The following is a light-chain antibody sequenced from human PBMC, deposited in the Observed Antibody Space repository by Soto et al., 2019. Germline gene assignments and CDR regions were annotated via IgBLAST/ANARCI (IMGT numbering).Light chain of an antibody. Sequence: QSVLTQPPSASGTPGQRVTISCSGSNSNIGRNTVNWYQQVPRTAPKLLIYSNNQRPSGVPDRFSGSKSDTSASLAIIGLQSEDEAEYYCAAWDDSLNGVLFGGGTKLTVL. J-gene: IGLJ3*02. CDR3: AAWDDSLNGVL. CDR2: SNN. CDR1: NSNIGRNT. V-gene: IGLV1-44*01.